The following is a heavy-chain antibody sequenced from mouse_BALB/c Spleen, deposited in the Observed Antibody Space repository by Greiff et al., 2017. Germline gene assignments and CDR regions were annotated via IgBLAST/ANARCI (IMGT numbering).Heavy chain of an antibody. CDR2: IDPANGNT. J-gene: IGHJ3*01. CDR3: ARHYGYDEGFAY. V-gene: IGHV14-3*02. Sequence: VQLEQSGAELVKPGASVKLSCTASGFNIKDTYIHWVKQRPEQGLEWIGRIDPANGNTKYDPKFQDKATITADTSSSTAYMQFNSLTSEDSAVYYCARHYGYDEGFAYWGQGTLVTVSA. D-gene: IGHD2-2*01. CDR1: GFNIKDTY.